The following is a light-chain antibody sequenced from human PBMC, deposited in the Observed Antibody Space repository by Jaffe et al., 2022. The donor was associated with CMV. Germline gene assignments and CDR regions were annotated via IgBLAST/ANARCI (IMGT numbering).Light chain of an antibody. CDR3: ASWDDSLSGVV. Sequence: QSVLTQPPSASGTPGQRVTISCSGSSSNIGDSSNSVYWYQHLPGTAPKVLIFRNNQRPSGVPDRFSGSKSGTSASLAISGLRSEDEADYYCASWDDSLSGVVFGTGTKVVVL. V-gene: IGLV1-47*01. CDR2: RNN. CDR1: SSNIGDSSNS. J-gene: IGLJ1*01.